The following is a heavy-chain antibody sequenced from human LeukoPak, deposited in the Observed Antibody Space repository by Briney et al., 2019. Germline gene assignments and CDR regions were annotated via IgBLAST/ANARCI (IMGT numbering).Heavy chain of an antibody. CDR3: ARDSGTACTSCDY. CDR1: GGSISSGDYY. Sequence: SQTLSLTCTVSGGSISSGDYYWSWIRQPPGKGLEWIGYIYYSGSTYYNPSLKSRVTISVDTSKNQFSLKLSSVTAADTAVYYCARDSGTACTSCDYWGQGTLVTVSS. CDR2: IYYSGST. D-gene: IGHD1-1*01. J-gene: IGHJ4*02. V-gene: IGHV4-30-4*08.